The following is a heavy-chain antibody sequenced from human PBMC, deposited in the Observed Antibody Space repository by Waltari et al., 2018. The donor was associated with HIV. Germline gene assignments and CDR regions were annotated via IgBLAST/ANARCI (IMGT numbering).Heavy chain of an antibody. V-gene: IGHV3-74*01. CDR3: TRDGGGHPFVGYGMDV. CDR2: IHNDGSST. J-gene: IGHJ6*02. D-gene: IGHD3-16*01. CDR1: GFTFRTYW. Sequence: EVQLVESGGVLVQPGGSLRLSCAGSGFTFRTYWMHGVRQGPGKGLVWVSGIHNDGSSTSYADSVKGRFTISRDNAKNTLFLQMNSLRVEDTAVYYCTRDGGGHPFVGYGMDVWGQGTTVTVSS.